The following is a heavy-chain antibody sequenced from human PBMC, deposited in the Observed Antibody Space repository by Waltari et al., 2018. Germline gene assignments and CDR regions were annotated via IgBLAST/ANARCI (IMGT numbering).Heavy chain of an antibody. J-gene: IGHJ2*01. V-gene: IGHV4-59*01. CDR3: ARMAQFPDCTNGVCYTVDYWYFDL. Sequence: ETLSLTCTVSGGSISSYYWSWIRQPPGKGLEWIGYIYYSGSTNYNPSLKSRVTISVDTSKNQFSLKLSSVTAADTAVYYCARMAQFPDCTNGVCYTVDYWYFDLWGRGTLVTVSS. D-gene: IGHD2-8*01. CDR2: IYYSGST. CDR1: GGSISSYY.